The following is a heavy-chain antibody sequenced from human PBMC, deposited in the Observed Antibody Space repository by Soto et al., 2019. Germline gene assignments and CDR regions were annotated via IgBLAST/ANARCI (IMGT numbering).Heavy chain of an antibody. CDR3: AADGNWYFDL. V-gene: IGHV1-58*02. D-gene: IGHD1-26*01. CDR2: IVVGSGNT. J-gene: IGHJ2*01. Sequence: EASVKVSCKASGYTFTGYYMQWVRQARGQRLEWIGWIVVGSGNTNYAQKFQERVTITRDMSTSTAYMELSSLRSEDTAVYYCAADGNWYFDLWGRGTLVTVS. CDR1: GYTFTGYY.